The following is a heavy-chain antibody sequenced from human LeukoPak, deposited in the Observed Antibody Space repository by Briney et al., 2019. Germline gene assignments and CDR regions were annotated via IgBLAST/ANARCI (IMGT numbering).Heavy chain of an antibody. CDR1: GGSFSGYY. D-gene: IGHD2/OR15-2a*01. CDR3: AKVDFLYFDY. Sequence: PSETLSLTCAVYGGSFSGYYWSWIRQPPGKGLEWIGEINHSGSTNYNPSLKSRVTISVGTSKNQFSLKLSSVTAADTAVYYCAKVDFLYFDYWGQGTLVTVSS. CDR2: INHSGST. J-gene: IGHJ4*02. V-gene: IGHV4-34*01.